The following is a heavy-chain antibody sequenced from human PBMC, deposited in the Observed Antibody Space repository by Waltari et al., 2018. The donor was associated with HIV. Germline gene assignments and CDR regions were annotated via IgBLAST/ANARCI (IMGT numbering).Heavy chain of an antibody. Sequence: QVRLQESGPGLVKPSETLSLTCRVSGYYISSRYYWGWIRQAPGQGLEWIGSIYRTGTTYYNPSLKSLVSVSLNMSKNQFSLKLSSVTAADTAVYYCARDQDYYDSSGYTCYAFDPWGQGTMVIVSS. D-gene: IGHD3-22*01. CDR1: GYYISSRYY. CDR3: ARDQDYYDSSGYTCYAFDP. J-gene: IGHJ3*01. V-gene: IGHV4-38-2*02. CDR2: IYRTGTT.